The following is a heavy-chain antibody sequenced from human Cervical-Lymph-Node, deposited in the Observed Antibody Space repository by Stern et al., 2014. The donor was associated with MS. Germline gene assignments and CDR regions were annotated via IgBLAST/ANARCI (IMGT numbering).Heavy chain of an antibody. CDR2: IVAHFGTT. CDR1: GGTFSNYA. J-gene: IGHJ6*02. Sequence: VQLVESGAEVKKPGASVRVSCTASGGTFSNYATSWVRQAPGQGLEWIGAIVAHFGTTYYADTLTGRVTITADESTSTTYMDLRRLRSEDTAVYYCASPLTATSVPFGYYGMDVWGQGTTVTVS. V-gene: IGHV1-69*01. CDR3: ASPLTATSVPFGYYGMDV. D-gene: IGHD4-17*01.